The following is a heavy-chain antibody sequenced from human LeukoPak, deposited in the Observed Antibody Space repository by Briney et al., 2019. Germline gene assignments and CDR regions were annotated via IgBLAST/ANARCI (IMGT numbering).Heavy chain of an antibody. CDR3: ARDIDSINWFDP. CDR1: GYTFTSYD. CDR2: ISAYNGNT. J-gene: IGHJ5*02. Sequence: ASVKVSCKASGYTFTSYDINWVRQATGQGLEWMGWISAYNGNTNYAQKLQGRVTMTTDTSTSTAYMELRSLRSDDTAVYYCARDIDSINWFDPWGQGTPVTVSS. D-gene: IGHD1-26*01. V-gene: IGHV1-18*01.